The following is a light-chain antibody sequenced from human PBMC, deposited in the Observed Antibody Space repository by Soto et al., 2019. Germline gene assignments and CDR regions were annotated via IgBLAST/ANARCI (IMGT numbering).Light chain of an antibody. Sequence: DIQMTQSPSTLSASAGDRVTITCRASQSINNWLAWYQQKPGKAPKVLIYKASTLKSGVPSRFSGSGSGTEFTLTISSLQPDDFATYYCQEYNTYSRTFGQGTKVEIK. V-gene: IGKV1-5*03. CDR3: QEYNTYSRT. CDR1: QSINNW. CDR2: KAS. J-gene: IGKJ1*01.